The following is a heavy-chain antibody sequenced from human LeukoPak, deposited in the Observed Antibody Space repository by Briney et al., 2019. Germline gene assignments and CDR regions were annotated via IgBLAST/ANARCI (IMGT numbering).Heavy chain of an antibody. CDR1: GGSFSGYY. V-gene: IGHV4-34*01. D-gene: IGHD6-19*01. Sequence: PSETLSLTCAVYGGSFSGYYWSWIRQPPGKGLEWIGEINHSGSTNYNPSLKSRVTISVDTSKNQFSLKLSSVTAADTAVYYCARAGRPTVAYYYYYYGMDVWGQGTTVTVSS. CDR3: ARAGRPTVAYYYYYYGMDV. J-gene: IGHJ6*02. CDR2: INHSGST.